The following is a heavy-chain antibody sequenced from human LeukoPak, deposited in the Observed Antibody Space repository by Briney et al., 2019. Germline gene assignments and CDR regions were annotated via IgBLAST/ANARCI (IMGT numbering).Heavy chain of an antibody. D-gene: IGHD6-19*01. Sequence: ASVKVSCEVSGYTLTELSMHWVRQAPGRGLEWMGGFDPEDGETIYAQKFQGRVTMTEDTSTDTAYMELSSLRSEDTAVYYCARTVAGSHDAFDIWGQGTMVTVSS. CDR3: ARTVAGSHDAFDI. CDR1: GYTLTELS. J-gene: IGHJ3*02. V-gene: IGHV1-24*01. CDR2: FDPEDGET.